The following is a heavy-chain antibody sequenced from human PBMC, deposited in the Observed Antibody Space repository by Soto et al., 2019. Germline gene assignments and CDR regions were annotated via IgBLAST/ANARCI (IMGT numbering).Heavy chain of an antibody. J-gene: IGHJ4*02. CDR1: GAPINNHY. D-gene: IGHD7-27*01. CDR2: VSYNGIT. Sequence: QVQLQESGPGLVKPSETLSLTCTVSGAPINNHYWSCIRQPPGKGLEWHGYVSYNGITNSNPSLKSRVTMSVDTSKNQVSLNLTSLTAADTDTYYCARANFYADYWCQGIPVTVSS. V-gene: IGHV4-59*11. CDR3: ARANFYADY.